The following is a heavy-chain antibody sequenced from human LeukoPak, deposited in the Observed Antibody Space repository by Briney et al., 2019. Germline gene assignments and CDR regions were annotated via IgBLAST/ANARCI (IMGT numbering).Heavy chain of an antibody. D-gene: IGHD1-26*01. CDR3: ARVWMGATTKGGYFDY. CDR2: IIPIFGTA. Sequence: ASVKVSCKASGYTFTIYDINWVRQAPGHGLEWMGGIIPIFGTANYAQKFQGRVTITADESTSTAYMGLSSLRSEDTAVYYCARVWMGATTKGGYFDYWGQGTLVTVSS. CDR1: GYTFTIYD. J-gene: IGHJ4*02. V-gene: IGHV1-69*13.